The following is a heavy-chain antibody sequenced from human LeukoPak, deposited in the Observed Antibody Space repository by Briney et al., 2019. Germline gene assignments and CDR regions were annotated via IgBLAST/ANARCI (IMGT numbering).Heavy chain of an antibody. CDR2: IYYSGST. V-gene: IGHV4-59*01. CDR1: GGSFSSYY. CDR3: ASTVTTGFDY. D-gene: IGHD4-17*01. J-gene: IGHJ4*02. Sequence: SETLSLTCAVYGGSFSSYYWSWIRQPPGKGLEWIGYIYYSGSTNYNPSLKSRVTISVDTSKNQFSLKLSSVTAADTAVYYCASTVTTGFDYWGQGTLVTVSS.